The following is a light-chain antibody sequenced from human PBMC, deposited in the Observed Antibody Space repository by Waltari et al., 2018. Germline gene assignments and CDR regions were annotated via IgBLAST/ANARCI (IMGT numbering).Light chain of an antibody. CDR1: QSISTY. CDR2: AAS. CDR3: QQSYSPLT. J-gene: IGKJ4*01. Sequence: DFQMTQSPSSLSASVGDRVTITCRASQSISTYLNWYQQKPGKVPNLLIYAASSLQSGVPSRFSGSGSGTDFTLTISSLLPEDFATYYCQQSYSPLTFGGGTKVEIK. V-gene: IGKV1-39*01.